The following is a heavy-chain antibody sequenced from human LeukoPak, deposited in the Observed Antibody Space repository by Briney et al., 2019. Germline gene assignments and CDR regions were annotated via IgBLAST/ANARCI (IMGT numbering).Heavy chain of an antibody. D-gene: IGHD1-26*01. CDR1: GYTFTGYY. CDR3: ARGSGWEPHKENDY. J-gene: IGHJ4*02. Sequence: ASVKVSCKASGYTFTGYYMHWVRQAPGQGLEWMGWINPNSGGTNYAQKFQGRVTMTRDTSISTAYMELRSLRSDDTAVYYCARGSGWEPHKENDYWGQGTLVTVSS. CDR2: INPNSGGT. V-gene: IGHV1-2*02.